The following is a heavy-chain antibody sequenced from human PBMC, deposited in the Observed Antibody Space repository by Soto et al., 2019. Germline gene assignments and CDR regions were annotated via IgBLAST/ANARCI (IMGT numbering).Heavy chain of an antibody. CDR1: GGSFSGYY. Sequence: LETLSLTCAVYGGSFSGYYWSWIRQPPGKGLEWIGEINHSGSTNYNPSLKSRVTISVDTSKNQFSLKLSSVTAADTAVYYCALSGGWSDYGDYVAFDYWGQGTLVTVSS. D-gene: IGHD4-17*01. CDR3: ALSGGWSDYGDYVAFDY. J-gene: IGHJ4*02. V-gene: IGHV4-34*01. CDR2: INHSGST.